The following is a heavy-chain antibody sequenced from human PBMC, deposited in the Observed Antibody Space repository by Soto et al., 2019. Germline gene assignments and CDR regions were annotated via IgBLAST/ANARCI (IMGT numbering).Heavy chain of an antibody. CDR3: ARDVIGYCSSTSCPEPNYYYYYGMDV. Sequence: QVQLQQWGAGLLKPSETLSLTCAVYGGSFSGYYWSWIRKPPGKGLEWIGEINHSGSTNYNPSLKSRVTLSVDTSKNQFSLKLSSVTAADTAVYYCARDVIGYCSSTSCPEPNYYYYYGMDVWGQGTTVTVSS. CDR1: GGSFSGYY. J-gene: IGHJ6*02. CDR2: INHSGST. D-gene: IGHD2-2*01. V-gene: IGHV4-34*01.